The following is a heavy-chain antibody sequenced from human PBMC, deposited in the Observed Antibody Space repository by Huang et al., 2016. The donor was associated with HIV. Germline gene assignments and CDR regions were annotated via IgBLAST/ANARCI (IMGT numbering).Heavy chain of an antibody. CDR2: IYYSGST. D-gene: IGHD6-19*01. CDR3: AREMAARPGFDY. Sequence: QVQLQESGPGLVKPSETLSLTCTVSGGSVSSGSYYWSWIRQPPGKGLEWIGYIYYSGSTTYTPSLKSRVTISVDTSTNQFSLKPNSVTAADTAVYYCAREMAARPGFDYWGQGTLVTVSS. V-gene: IGHV4-61*01. J-gene: IGHJ4*02. CDR1: GGSVSSGSYY.